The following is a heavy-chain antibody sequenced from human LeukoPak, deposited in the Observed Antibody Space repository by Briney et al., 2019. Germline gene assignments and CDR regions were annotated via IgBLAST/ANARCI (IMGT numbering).Heavy chain of an antibody. CDR1: GFTFSSYG. V-gene: IGHV3-33*06. CDR3: AEDSSSWYGYFDY. D-gene: IGHD6-13*01. J-gene: IGHJ4*02. CDR2: IWYDGSNK. Sequence: PGRSLRLSCAASGFTFSSYGMHWVRQAPGKGLEWVAVIWYDGSNKYYADSVKGRFTISKDNSKNTLYLQMNSLRAEDTAVYYCAEDSSSWYGYFDYWGQGTLVTVSS.